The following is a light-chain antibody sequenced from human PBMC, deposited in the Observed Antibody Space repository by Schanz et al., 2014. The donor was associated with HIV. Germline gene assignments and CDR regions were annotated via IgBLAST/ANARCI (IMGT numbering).Light chain of an antibody. CDR2: GAS. V-gene: IGKV1-39*01. J-gene: IGKJ1*01. Sequence: DVQMTQSPSSLSASVGDRVTITCRASQSISTFLNWYQQKPGKAPKLLIYGASTLQRGVPSRFSGSGSGTEFTLTITSLQPDDFATYYCQQYSTSSRTFGQGTKVEVQ. CDR1: QSISTF. CDR3: QQYSTSSRT.